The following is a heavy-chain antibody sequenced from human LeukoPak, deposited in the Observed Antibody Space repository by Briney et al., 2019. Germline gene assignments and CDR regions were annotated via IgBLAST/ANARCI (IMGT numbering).Heavy chain of an antibody. J-gene: IGHJ4*02. Sequence: PGGSLRLSCAASGFIFSSWWMIWFRRLPGKGLVSVSHINTDGSYIRYADSVKGRFTISRDNAKNTLYLQMNSLRPEDTGVYYCSTFGIDWSLSYWGQRALVTVSS. CDR1: GFIFSSWW. CDR2: INTDGSYI. CDR3: STFGIDWSLSY. V-gene: IGHV3-74*01. D-gene: IGHD3-9*01.